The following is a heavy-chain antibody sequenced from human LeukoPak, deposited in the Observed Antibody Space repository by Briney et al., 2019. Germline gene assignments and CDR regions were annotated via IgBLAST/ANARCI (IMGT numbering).Heavy chain of an antibody. CDR3: ARRINARKVVVTATYYFDY. V-gene: IGHV4-59*12. CDR1: GGSISSYY. D-gene: IGHD2-21*02. J-gene: IGHJ4*02. Sequence: PSETLSLTCTVSGGSISSYYWSWIRQPPGKGLEWIGYIYYSGSTNYNPSLKSRVTISVDTSKNQFSLKLSSVTAADTAVYYCARRINARKVVVTATYYFDYWGQGTLVTVSS. CDR2: IYYSGST.